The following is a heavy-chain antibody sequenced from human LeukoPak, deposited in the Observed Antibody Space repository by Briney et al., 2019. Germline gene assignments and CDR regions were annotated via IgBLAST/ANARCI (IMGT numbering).Heavy chain of an antibody. V-gene: IGHV4-31*03. J-gene: IGHJ3*02. CDR3: ERATTGTTVGASDN. CDR2: IIYSGTT. D-gene: IGHD1-1*01. Sequence: LQTLSVSCTQSGDSISIGVKYRGSIRQHPGKGPEWIGYIIYSGTTYYNPSLKSRFTMSVDTAKNQCSLKLSSVTAAATALYCCERATTGTTVGASDNWGQRTVVTVSS. CDR1: GDSISIGVKY.